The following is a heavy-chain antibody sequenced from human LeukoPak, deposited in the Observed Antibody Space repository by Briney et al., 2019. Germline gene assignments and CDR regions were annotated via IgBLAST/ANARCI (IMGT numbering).Heavy chain of an antibody. CDR3: ARGRRYCSGGSCYSKANYYYYYMDV. V-gene: IGHV3-53*01. J-gene: IGHJ6*03. Sequence: GGSLRLSCAASGFTVSSNYMSWVRQAPGKGLEWVSIIYSGGSTFYADSVKGRFTISRDNSKNTLYLQINSLRAEDTAVYYCARGRRYCSGGSCYSKANYYYYYMDVWGKGTTVTISS. CDR1: GFTVSSNY. CDR2: IYSGGST. D-gene: IGHD2-15*01.